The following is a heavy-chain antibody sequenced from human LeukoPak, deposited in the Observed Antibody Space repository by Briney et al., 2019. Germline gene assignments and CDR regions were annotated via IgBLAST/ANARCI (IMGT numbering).Heavy chain of an antibody. CDR2: IGGSGGST. CDR3: AKAVYDSIRSDADY. D-gene: IGHD3-3*01. Sequence: SGGSLTLSCAASGHTFTNYAMNWVRQAPGKGLECVSFIGGSGGSTYYADSVMGRFTISRDNSKNTLYLQMNSLRAEDTAVYYCAKAVYDSIRSDADYWGQGTLVTVSS. V-gene: IGHV3-23*01. CDR1: GHTFTNYA. J-gene: IGHJ4*02.